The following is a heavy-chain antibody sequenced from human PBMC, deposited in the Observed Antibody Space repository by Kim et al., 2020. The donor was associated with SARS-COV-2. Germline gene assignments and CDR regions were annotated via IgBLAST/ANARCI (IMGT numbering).Heavy chain of an antibody. CDR2: IYHSGRT. D-gene: IGHD3-10*01. CDR1: GGSISSSNL. CDR3: ASLIQRLYGSGSYYFQAPYGMDV. V-gene: IGHV4-4*02. Sequence: SETLSLTCAVSGGSISSSNLWSWVRQPPWEVLEWNGAIYHSGRTNYNPSLKSRVTISVDKSKNQFSLKLSSGTAADTAVYYCASLIQRLYGSGSYYFQAPYGMDVWGQGTTVTVSS. J-gene: IGHJ6*02.